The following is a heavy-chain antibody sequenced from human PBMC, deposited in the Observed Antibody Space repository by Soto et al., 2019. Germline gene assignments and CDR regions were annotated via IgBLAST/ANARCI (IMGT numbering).Heavy chain of an antibody. V-gene: IGHV3-7*03. CDR3: ARDQSDSHFDF. CDR2: INHDGSEK. CDR1: GFNFDSHW. D-gene: IGHD2-21*02. J-gene: IGHJ4*02. Sequence: GGSLRLSCAASGFNFDSHWMTWVRQAPGKGLEWVASINHDGSEKYYVDSVKGRFIISRDNAKNSLYLEMDTLRAEDTAIYYCARDQSDSHFDFWGQGTLVTVSS.